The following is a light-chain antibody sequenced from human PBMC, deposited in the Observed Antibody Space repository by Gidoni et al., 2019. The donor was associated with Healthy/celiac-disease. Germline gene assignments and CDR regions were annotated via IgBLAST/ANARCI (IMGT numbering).Light chain of an antibody. V-gene: IGLV6-57*02. CDR2: EET. CDR1: SGSIARNL. CDR3: QSYDSSNQRV. Sequence: NFMLTQPHSVSESPGKTVTIPCTGSSGSIARNLWQWSHERPGSAPTTVIYEETQRPPGVPDRFSGSIDSSSNSASLTIPGLKTEDEADYYCQSYDSSNQRVFGGGTKLTVL. J-gene: IGLJ3*02.